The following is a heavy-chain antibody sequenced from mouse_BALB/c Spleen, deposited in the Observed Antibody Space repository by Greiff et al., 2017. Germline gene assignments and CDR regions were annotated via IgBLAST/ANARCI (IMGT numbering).Heavy chain of an antibody. V-gene: IGHV1S22*01. J-gene: IGHJ4*01. D-gene: IGHD2-2*01. CDR2: IYPGSGST. CDR3: TIWLRGAMDY. CDR1: GYTFTSYW. Sequence: LQQPGSELVRPGASVKLSCKASGYTFTSYWMPWVRQRPGQGLEWIGNIYPGSGSTNYDEKFKSKATLTVDTSSSTAYMQLSSLTSEDSAVYYCTIWLRGAMDYWGQGTSVTVSS.